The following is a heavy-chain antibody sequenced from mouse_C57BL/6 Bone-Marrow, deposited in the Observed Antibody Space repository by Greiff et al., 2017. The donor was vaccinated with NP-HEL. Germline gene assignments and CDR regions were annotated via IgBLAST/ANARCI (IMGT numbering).Heavy chain of an antibody. V-gene: IGHV5-4*03. CDR3: ARGRRHYGYNY. D-gene: IGHD2-2*01. CDR2: ISDGGSYT. Sequence: EVKLMESGGGLVKPGGSLKLSCAASGFTFSSYAMSWVRQTPEKRLEWVATISDGGSYTYYPDNVKGRFTISRDNAKNNLYLQMSHLKSEDTAMYYCARGRRHYGYNYWGQGTTLTVSS. CDR1: GFTFSSYA. J-gene: IGHJ2*01.